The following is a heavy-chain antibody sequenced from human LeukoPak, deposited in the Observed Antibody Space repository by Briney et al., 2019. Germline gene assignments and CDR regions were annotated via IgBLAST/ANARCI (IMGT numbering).Heavy chain of an antibody. J-gene: IGHJ1*01. V-gene: IGHV3-7*03. CDR2: IKQDGSEK. CDR1: GFTFSSYW. CDR3: ARADTAMVRIKDEYFQH. Sequence: GGSLRLSSAASGFTFSSYWMSWVRQAPGKGLEWVANIKQDGSEKYYVDSVKGRFTISRDNAKNSLYLQMNSLRAEDTAVYYCARADTAMVRIKDEYFQHWGQGTLVTVSS. D-gene: IGHD5-18*01.